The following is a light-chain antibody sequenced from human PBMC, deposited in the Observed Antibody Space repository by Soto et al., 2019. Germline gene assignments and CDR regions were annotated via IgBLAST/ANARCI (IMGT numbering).Light chain of an antibody. CDR1: QSISSW. J-gene: IGKJ2*01. Sequence: DIQMTQSPSTLSASVGDRVTITCRASQSISSWLAWYQQKPGKAPKLLIYKASSLEGGIPSRFSGSGSGTEFTLTISSLQPEDFATYYCQQYNSYQYTFGQGTKVDIK. V-gene: IGKV1-5*03. CDR2: KAS. CDR3: QQYNSYQYT.